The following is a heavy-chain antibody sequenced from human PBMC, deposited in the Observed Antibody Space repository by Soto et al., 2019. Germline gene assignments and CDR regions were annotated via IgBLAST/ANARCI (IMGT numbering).Heavy chain of an antibody. CDR3: ARDRPMVRGVIHNWFDP. V-gene: IGHV1-3*01. Sequence: ASVKVSCKASGYTFTSYAMHWVRQAPGQRLEWMGWINAGNGNTKYSQKFQGRVTITRDTSASTAYMELSSLRSEDTAVYYCARDRPMVRGVIHNWFDPWGQGTLVTVSS. J-gene: IGHJ5*02. D-gene: IGHD3-10*01. CDR2: INAGNGNT. CDR1: GYTFTSYA.